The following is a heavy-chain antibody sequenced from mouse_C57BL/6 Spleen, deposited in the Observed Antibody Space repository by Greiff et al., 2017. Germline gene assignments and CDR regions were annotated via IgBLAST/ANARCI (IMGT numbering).Heavy chain of an antibody. J-gene: IGHJ4*01. Sequence: EVQGVESGGGLVKPGGSLKLSCAASGFTFSSYAMSWVRQTPEKGLEWVATISDGGSYTYYPDSVKGRFTISRENAKNNLYLQMSHLKSEDTAMYYCERDTYEGAMDCWGQGTSVTVSS. D-gene: IGHD2-10*02. V-gene: IGHV5-4*01. CDR1: GFTFSSYA. CDR3: ERDTYEGAMDC. CDR2: ISDGGSYT.